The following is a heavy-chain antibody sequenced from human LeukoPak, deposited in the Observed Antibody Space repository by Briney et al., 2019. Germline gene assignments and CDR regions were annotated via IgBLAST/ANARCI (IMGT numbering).Heavy chain of an antibody. V-gene: IGHV3-11*01. D-gene: IGHD6-13*01. Sequence: GGSLRLSCAASGFTFSDYYMIWIRQAPGKGLEWVSYISRSGSAIYYSDSVKGRFTISRDNAKKSMYLQMYSLRAEDSAVYYCARQPSAAGSQWGQGTLVTVSS. CDR1: GFTFSDYY. CDR3: ARQPSAAGSQ. CDR2: ISRSGSAI. J-gene: IGHJ4*02.